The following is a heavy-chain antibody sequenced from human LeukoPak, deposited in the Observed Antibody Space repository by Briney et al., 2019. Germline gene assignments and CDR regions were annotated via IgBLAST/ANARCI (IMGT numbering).Heavy chain of an antibody. CDR2: INHDAESI. Sequence: GGTLRLSCAASGVTFSGYVMRWVGQARGKGVEWVSYINHDAESIYYAHSLKGRFTISRDNSDNSLYLQMNSLRDDDTALYYCVRDNACAFHYWGQGTLVTVSS. CDR1: GVTFSGYV. V-gene: IGHV3-48*02. J-gene: IGHJ4*02. CDR3: VRDNACAFHY. D-gene: IGHD2-2*01.